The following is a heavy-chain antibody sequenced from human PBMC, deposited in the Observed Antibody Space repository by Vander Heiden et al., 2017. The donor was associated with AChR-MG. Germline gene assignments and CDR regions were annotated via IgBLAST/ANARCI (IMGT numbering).Heavy chain of an antibody. Sequence: QVQLQESGPGLVKPSQTLSLTCTVSGGSISSGGYYWSWIRQHPGKGLEWIGYIYYSGSTYYNPSLKSRVTISVDTSKNQFSLKLSSVTAADTAVYYCARYFGGQERGIAVAPGDWFDPWGQGTLVTVSS. V-gene: IGHV4-31*03. D-gene: IGHD6-19*01. CDR1: GGSISSGGYY. CDR2: IYYSGST. CDR3: ARYFGGQERGIAVAPGDWFDP. J-gene: IGHJ5*02.